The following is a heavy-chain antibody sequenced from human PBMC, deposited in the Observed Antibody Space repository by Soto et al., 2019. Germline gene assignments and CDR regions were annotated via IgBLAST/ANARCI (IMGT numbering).Heavy chain of an antibody. CDR1: GGSFSGYY. CDR2: INHSGST. Sequence: PSETLSLTCAVYGGSFSGYYWSWIRQPPGKGLEWIGEINHSGSTNYNPSLKSRVTISVDTSKNQFSLKLSSVTAADTAVYYCARRRGSSWYYYYYGMDVWGQGTTVTVSS. CDR3: ARRRGSSWYYYYYGMDV. V-gene: IGHV4-34*01. J-gene: IGHJ6*02. D-gene: IGHD6-13*01.